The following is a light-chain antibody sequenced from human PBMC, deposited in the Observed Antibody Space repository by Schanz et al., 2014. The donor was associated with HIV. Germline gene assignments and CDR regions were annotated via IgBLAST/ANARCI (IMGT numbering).Light chain of an antibody. CDR1: QSVSSRN. CDR3: QQYGTSLIT. Sequence: EIVLTQSPGTLSLSPGERATLSCRASQSVSSRNLAWYQQKPGQAPRLVIYATSTRAAGIPDRFSGTGSGTDFTLTISSLEPEDFAVYYCQQYGTSLITFGQGTRLEI. J-gene: IGKJ5*01. CDR2: ATS. V-gene: IGKV3-20*01.